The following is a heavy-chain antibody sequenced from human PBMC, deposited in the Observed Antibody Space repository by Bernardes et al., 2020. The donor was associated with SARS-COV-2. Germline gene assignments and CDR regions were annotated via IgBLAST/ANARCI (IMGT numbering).Heavy chain of an antibody. CDR1: GFTFSDTW. J-gene: IGHJ4*02. V-gene: IGHV3-15*01. CDR2: IRRKSDGGTT. D-gene: IGHD2-15*01. Sequence: GGSLRLSCAVSGFTFSDTWMSWVRQAPGKGLEWVGRIRRKSDGGTTDYAAPVKRRFIISGDDSRNTLFLQMNGLQVEDTAVYYCTAGDCSSGSCSALFDYWGRGTLVTVSS. CDR3: TAGDCSSGSCSALFDY.